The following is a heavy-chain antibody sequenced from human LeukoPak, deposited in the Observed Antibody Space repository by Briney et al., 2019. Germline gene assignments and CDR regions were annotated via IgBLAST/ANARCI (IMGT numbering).Heavy chain of an antibody. CDR1: GYTLTSYG. V-gene: IGHV1-18*01. D-gene: IGHD4-17*01. CDR2: ISTQRGNT. Sequence: ASVKVSCEASGYTLTSYGINWMRQAPGQGLEWMGWISTQRGNTNYAQKVQGRLTLTTDRSTNTAYMELRSLRSDDTAVYYCARGAYGDKWGQGTMVTVSS. J-gene: IGHJ4*02. CDR3: ARGAYGDK.